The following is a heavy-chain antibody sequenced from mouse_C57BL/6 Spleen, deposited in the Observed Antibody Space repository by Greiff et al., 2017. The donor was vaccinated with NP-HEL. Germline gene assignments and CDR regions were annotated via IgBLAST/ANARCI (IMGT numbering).Heavy chain of an antibody. CDR2: INPSNGGT. CDR1: GYTFTSYW. V-gene: IGHV1-53*01. CDR3: ARAKPTVVGYFDV. Sequence: VQLQQSGTELVKPGASVKLSCKASGYTFTSYWMHWVKQRPGQGLEWIGNINPSNGGTNYNEKFKSKATLTVDKSSSTAYMQLSSLTSEDSAVYYCARAKPTVVGYFDVWGTGTTVTVSS. D-gene: IGHD1-1*01. J-gene: IGHJ1*03.